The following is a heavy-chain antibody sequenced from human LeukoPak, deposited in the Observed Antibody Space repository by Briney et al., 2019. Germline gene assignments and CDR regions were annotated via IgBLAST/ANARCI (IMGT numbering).Heavy chain of an antibody. CDR3: AGDRATSYFDY. D-gene: IGHD1-26*01. V-gene: IGHV3-33*01. J-gene: IGHJ4*02. CDR1: RFTFRSHG. Sequence: GGSLRLSCAASRFTFRSHGMHWARQAPGKGLEWVAFIWYDGSNKYYTDSVKGRFTISRDNSKNTLYLQMNSLRAEDTAVYYCAGDRATSYFDYWGQGALVTISS. CDR2: IWYDGSNK.